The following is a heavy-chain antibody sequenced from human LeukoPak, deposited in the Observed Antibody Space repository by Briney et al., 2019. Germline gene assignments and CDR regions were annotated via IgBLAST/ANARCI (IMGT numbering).Heavy chain of an antibody. CDR2: ISSSSSTI. CDR3: ASVPFWSGTSEFDP. D-gene: IGHD3-3*01. V-gene: IGHV3-48*01. Sequence: GGSLRLSCAASGFTFSSYSMNWVRQAPGKGLEWVSYISSSSSTIYYADSVKGRFPISRDNAKNSLYLQMNSLRAEDTAVYYCASVPFWSGTSEFDPWGQGTLVTVSS. J-gene: IGHJ5*02. CDR1: GFTFSSYS.